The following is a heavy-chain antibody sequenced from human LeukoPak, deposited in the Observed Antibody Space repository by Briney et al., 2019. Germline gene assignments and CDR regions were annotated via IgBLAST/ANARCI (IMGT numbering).Heavy chain of an antibody. Sequence: GASVKVSCKASGYTFTTYAMHWVRQAPGQRLEWMGWMNPNSGNTGYAQKFQGRVTMTRNTSISTAYMELSSLRSEDTAVYYCARGWRYFDLPDYWGQGTLVTVSS. CDR1: GYTFTTYA. CDR2: MNPNSGNT. CDR3: ARGWRYFDLPDY. D-gene: IGHD3-9*01. V-gene: IGHV1-8*02. J-gene: IGHJ4*02.